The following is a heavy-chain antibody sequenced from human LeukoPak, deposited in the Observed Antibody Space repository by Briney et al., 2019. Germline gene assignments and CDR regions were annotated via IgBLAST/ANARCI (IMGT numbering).Heavy chain of an antibody. J-gene: IGHJ4*02. CDR3: AKDLQPILTPDSGFDY. V-gene: IGHV3-23*01. Sequence: LPGGSQRLSCAASGFTFSSYAMSWVRQAPGKGPEWVSAISGSGGSTYYADSVKGRFTISRDNSKNTLYLQMNSLRAEDTAVYYCAKDLQPILTPDSGFDYWGQGTLVTVSS. D-gene: IGHD3-10*01. CDR1: GFTFSSYA. CDR2: ISGSGGST.